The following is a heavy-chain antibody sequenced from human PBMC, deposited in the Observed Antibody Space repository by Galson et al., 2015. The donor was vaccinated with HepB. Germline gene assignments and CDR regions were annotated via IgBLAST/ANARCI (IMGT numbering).Heavy chain of an antibody. CDR3: ARAWDYQGLDWFDP. Sequence: SLRLSCAGSGFTFRNYAMHWVRQAPGKVLEWVSYVSSLGSYTYYADSVKGRFTLYRDNAKNSLYLQMDTLTAEDTAVYYCARAWDYQGLDWFDPRGKGTLVSVSS. CDR1: GFTFRNYA. D-gene: IGHD4/OR15-4a*01. CDR2: VSSLGSYT. J-gene: IGHJ5*02. V-gene: IGHV3-21*01.